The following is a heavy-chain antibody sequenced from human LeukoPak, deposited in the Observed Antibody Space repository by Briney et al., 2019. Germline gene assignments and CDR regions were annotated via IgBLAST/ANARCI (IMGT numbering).Heavy chain of an antibody. D-gene: IGHD5-18*01. J-gene: IGHJ4*02. CDR3: ARGPTWMQRRFDY. CDR1: GGSFSGYY. Sequence: SETLSLTCAVYGGSFSGYYWSWIRQPPGKGLEWIGEINHSGSTNYNPSLRSRVTISVDTSKNQFSLKLSSVTAADTAVYYCARGPTWMQRRFDYWGQGTLVTVSS. CDR2: INHSGST. V-gene: IGHV4-34*01.